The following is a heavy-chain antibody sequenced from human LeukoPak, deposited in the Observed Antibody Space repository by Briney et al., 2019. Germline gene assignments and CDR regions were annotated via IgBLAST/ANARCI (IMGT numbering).Heavy chain of an antibody. V-gene: IGHV1-69*13. Sequence: SVKVSCKASGGTFSSYAISWVRQAPGQGLEWMGGIIPLFPISKYAQRFQGRVTITADESTGTAYMELSSLSSEDTALYYCARASGLNYGFEYWGQGTLVTVSS. CDR3: ARASGLNYGFEY. CDR2: IIPLFPIS. J-gene: IGHJ4*02. CDR1: GGTFSSYA. D-gene: IGHD5-18*01.